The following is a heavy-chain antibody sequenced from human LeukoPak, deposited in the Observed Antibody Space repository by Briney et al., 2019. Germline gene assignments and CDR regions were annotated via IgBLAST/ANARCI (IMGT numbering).Heavy chain of an antibody. CDR2: VSSSSSYT. CDR3: AREGCSSTSCYSRAAFDS. D-gene: IGHD2-2*01. Sequence: PGGSLRLSCAASGFTFSDYYMSWIRQAPGKGLEWVSYVSSSSSYTIYADFVKGRFTISRDNAKNSLYLQMTSLKAEDTAVYYCAREGCSSTSCYSRAAFDSWGQGTMVTVSS. V-gene: IGHV3-11*06. J-gene: IGHJ3*02. CDR1: GFTFSDYY.